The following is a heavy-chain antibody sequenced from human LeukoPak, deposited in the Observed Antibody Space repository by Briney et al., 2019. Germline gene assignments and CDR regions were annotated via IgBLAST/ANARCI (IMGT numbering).Heavy chain of an antibody. Sequence: GASLRLSCAASGFTFNRYSMNWVRQAPGKGLEWVSSISSSSTYIYYADSVKGRFTISRDNAKNSLYLQMNSLRAEDTAVYYCASVPHFYYYMDVWGKGTTVTVSS. CDR2: ISSSSTYI. CDR1: GFTFNRYS. CDR3: ASVPHFYYYMDV. J-gene: IGHJ6*03. V-gene: IGHV3-21*01. D-gene: IGHD2-2*01.